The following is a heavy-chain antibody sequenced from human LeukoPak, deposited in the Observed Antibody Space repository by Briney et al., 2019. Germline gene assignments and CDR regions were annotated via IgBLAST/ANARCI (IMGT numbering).Heavy chain of an antibody. V-gene: IGHV3-23*01. D-gene: IGHD3-10*01. J-gene: IGHJ4*02. CDR2: ISGSDGST. Sequence: GGSLRLSCAASGFTFSSYAMSWVRQAPGKGLEWVSAISGSDGSTYYADSVKGRFTISRDNSKNTLYLQMNSLRAEDTAVYYCAKEYYGAGSLTYDYWGQGTLVTVSS. CDR1: GFTFSSYA. CDR3: AKEYYGAGSLTYDY.